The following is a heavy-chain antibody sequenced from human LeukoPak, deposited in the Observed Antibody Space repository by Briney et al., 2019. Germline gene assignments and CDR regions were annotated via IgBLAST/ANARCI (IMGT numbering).Heavy chain of an antibody. CDR2: IYWDDDS. Sequence: SGPTLVNPTQTLTLTCSLSGVSLSTSGVGVGWIRQPPGKALEWLALIYWDDDSRYSPSLKSRLTIAKDTSKNQVVLTLTNMDSVDTATYYCAHSQVFSYGSFHDAYDIWGLGMLVTVSA. V-gene: IGHV2-5*02. CDR1: GVSLSTSGVG. D-gene: IGHD5-18*01. CDR3: AHSQVFSYGSFHDAYDI. J-gene: IGHJ3*02.